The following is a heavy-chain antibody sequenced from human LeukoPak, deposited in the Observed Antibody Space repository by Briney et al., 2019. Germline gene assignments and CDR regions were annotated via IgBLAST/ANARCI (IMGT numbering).Heavy chain of an antibody. CDR3: TTDYYMEFRGEGY. Sequence: GGSLRLSCAASGFTFSNAWMSWVRQAPGKGLEWVGRIKSKTDGGTTDYAAPVKGRFTISRDDSKNTLYLQMNSLKTEDTAVYYCTTDYYMEFRGEGYWGQGTLVTVSS. CDR2: IKSKTDGGTT. D-gene: IGHD3-10*01. CDR1: GFTFSNAW. V-gene: IGHV3-15*01. J-gene: IGHJ4*02.